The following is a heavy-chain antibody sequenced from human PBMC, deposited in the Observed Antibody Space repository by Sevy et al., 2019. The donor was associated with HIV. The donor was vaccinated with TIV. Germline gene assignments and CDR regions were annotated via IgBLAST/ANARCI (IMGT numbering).Heavy chain of an antibody. J-gene: IGHJ4*02. CDR2: ISYDGSNK. V-gene: IGHV3-30-3*01. CDR1: GFTFSSYA. Sequence: GGSLRLSCAASGFTFSSYAMHWVRQAPGKGLEWVAVISYDGSNKYYADSVKGRFTISRDNSKNTLYLQMSSLRAEDTAVYYCARPYDSNYFDYWGQGTLVTVSS. D-gene: IGHD3-22*01. CDR3: ARPYDSNYFDY.